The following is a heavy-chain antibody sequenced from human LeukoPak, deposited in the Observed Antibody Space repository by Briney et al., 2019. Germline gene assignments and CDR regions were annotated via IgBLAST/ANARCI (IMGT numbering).Heavy chain of an antibody. V-gene: IGHV4-34*01. CDR3: ARGKNWNHFDY. J-gene: IGHJ4*02. CDR2: INHSGST. CDR1: GASFSGYY. Sequence: PSQTLSLTCTVYGASFSGYYWSWIRQPPGKGLEWIGEINHSGSTNYNPSLKSRVTISVDTSKNQFSLKLSSVTAADTAVYYCARGKNWNHFDYWGQGTLVTVSS. D-gene: IGHD1-1*01.